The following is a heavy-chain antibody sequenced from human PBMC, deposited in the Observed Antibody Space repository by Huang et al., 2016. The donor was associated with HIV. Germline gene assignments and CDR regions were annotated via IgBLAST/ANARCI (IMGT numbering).Heavy chain of an antibody. CDR3: ARKGWDDFWSGYPDY. D-gene: IGHD3-3*01. CDR2: ISSTGNTI. CDR1: GFTFSDYY. J-gene: IGHJ4*02. Sequence: QVQLVESGGGLVKPGGSLRLSCAASGFTFSDYYMSWIRQAPGKGLEWVSYISSTGNTIYYPDSVKGRFTISRDNAKNSLFLQMNSLRAEDTAIYYCARKGWDDFWSGYPDYWGQGTLVTVSS. V-gene: IGHV3-11*04.